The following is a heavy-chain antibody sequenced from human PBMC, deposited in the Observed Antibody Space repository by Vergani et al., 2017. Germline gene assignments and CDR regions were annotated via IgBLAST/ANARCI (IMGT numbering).Heavy chain of an antibody. CDR1: AYTLTELS. CDR3: ATHSGVGRWLQTWYFDL. V-gene: IGHV1-24*01. D-gene: IGHD5-24*01. Sequence: QVQLVQSGAEVKKPGASVKVSCKVSAYTLTELSMHWVRQAPGKGLEWMGGFDPEDGETIYAQKFQGRVTMTEDTSTDTAYMELSSLRSEDTAVYYCATHSGVGRWLQTWYFDLWGRGTLVTVSS. CDR2: FDPEDGET. J-gene: IGHJ2*01.